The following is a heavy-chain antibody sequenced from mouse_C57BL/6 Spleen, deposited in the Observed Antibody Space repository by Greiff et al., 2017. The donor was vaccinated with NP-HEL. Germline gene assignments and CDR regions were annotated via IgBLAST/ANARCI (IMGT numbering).Heavy chain of an antibody. Sequence: VQLQQSGAELVMPGASVKLSCKASGYTFTSYWMHWVKQRPGQGLEWIGEIDPSDSYTNYNQKFKGKSTLTVDKSSSTAYMQLSSLTSEDSAVYYCARNWEDWGQGTTLTVSS. J-gene: IGHJ2*01. CDR3: ARNWED. V-gene: IGHV1-69*01. D-gene: IGHD4-1*01. CDR1: GYTFTSYW. CDR2: IDPSDSYT.